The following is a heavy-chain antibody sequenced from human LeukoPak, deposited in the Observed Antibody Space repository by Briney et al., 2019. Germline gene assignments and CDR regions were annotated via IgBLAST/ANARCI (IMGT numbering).Heavy chain of an antibody. CDR2: ISSSGSTI. D-gene: IGHD2-15*01. V-gene: IGHV3-11*01. CDR1: GFTFSDYY. CDR3: ATRSAENMVAGCL. J-gene: IGHJ4*02. Sequence: GGSLRLSCAASGFTFSDYYMSWIRQAPGKGLEWVSYISSSGSTIYYADSVKGRFTISRDNAKNSLYLQMNSLRAEDTAVYYCATRSAENMVAGCLWGQGTLVTVSS.